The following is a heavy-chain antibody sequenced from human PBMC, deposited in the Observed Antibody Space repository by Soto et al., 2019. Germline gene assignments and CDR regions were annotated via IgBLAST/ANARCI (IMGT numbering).Heavy chain of an antibody. D-gene: IGHD3-16*01. J-gene: IGHJ4*02. V-gene: IGHV1-46*03. CDR1: GYTFTSNY. CDR3: ARVMDGGIWGSSLFDY. Sequence: QVQLVQSGAEVKKPGASVKVSCKASGYTFTSNYMHWARQAPGQGLEWMGVINPSGGSISYAQKFQGRVTMTRDTSTSTVYMELSGLRSEDTAVYYCARVMDGGIWGSSLFDYWGQGTLVTVSS. CDR2: INPSGGSI.